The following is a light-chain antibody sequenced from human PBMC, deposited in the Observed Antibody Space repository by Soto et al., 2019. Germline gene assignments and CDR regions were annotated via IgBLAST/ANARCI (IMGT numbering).Light chain of an antibody. CDR3: ATWDDSLNGWV. J-gene: IGLJ3*02. CDR2: SNN. V-gene: IGLV1-44*01. Sequence: QAVVTQPPSASGTPGQRVTISCSGSSPNIGSNPVSWYQQLPGTAPKLFMYSNNQRPSGVPDRFSGSKSGTSASLAISGLQSEDEADYYCATWDDSLNGWVFGGGTKLTVL. CDR1: SPNIGSNP.